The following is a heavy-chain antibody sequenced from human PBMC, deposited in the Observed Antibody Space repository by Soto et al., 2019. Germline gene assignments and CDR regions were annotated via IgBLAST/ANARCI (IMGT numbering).Heavy chain of an antibody. D-gene: IGHD2-15*01. CDR2: IYTGGST. Sequence: TSETRSLTCAVYGGSFSCCYWSWIRPPAGKGLEWIGRIYTGGSTNYSPSLKSRVTMSVDTSKNQFSLRLTSVTAADTAVYYCARASVGPPGGGSWTMPFDIWGRGTLVTVSS. CDR1: GGSFSCCY. J-gene: IGHJ4*02. V-gene: IGHV4-59*10. CDR3: ARASVGPPGGGSWTMPFDI.